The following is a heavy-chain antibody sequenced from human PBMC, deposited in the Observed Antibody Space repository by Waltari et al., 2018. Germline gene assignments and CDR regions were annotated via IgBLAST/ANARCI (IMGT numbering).Heavy chain of an antibody. Sequence: QLHLQESGPGLVKPSETLSLTCSVSGGSITSNRHYWGWIRQPPGKGPEWTGTISYSGATYNNPSLKSRVTISVDTSKNQYSLKLTSVTAADTAVYYCATYSGASIGTAAFDVWGQGTMVTVSS. V-gene: IGHV4-39*01. D-gene: IGHD1-26*01. J-gene: IGHJ3*01. CDR2: ISYSGAT. CDR3: ATYSGASIGTAAFDV. CDR1: GGSITSNRHY.